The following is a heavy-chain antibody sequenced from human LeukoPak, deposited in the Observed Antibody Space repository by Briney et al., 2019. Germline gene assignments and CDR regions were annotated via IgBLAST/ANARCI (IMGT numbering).Heavy chain of an antibody. CDR1: GFTFSSYW. J-gene: IGHJ4*02. CDR2: INPVGSSI. V-gene: IGHV3-74*01. CDR3: ARSNQADDY. D-gene: IGHD1-14*01. Sequence: GGSLRLSCAASGFTFSSYWMHWVRQVPGKGLVWVARINPVGSSIIYADSGKGRFTISRDNAKNTLYLQMDSLRAEDTGVYYCARSNQADDYWGQGTLVTVSS.